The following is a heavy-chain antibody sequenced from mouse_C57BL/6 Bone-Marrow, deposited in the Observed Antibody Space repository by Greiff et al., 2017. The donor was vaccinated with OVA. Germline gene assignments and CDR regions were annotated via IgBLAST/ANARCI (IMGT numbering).Heavy chain of an antibody. CDR1: GYSFTDYY. V-gene: IGHV1-39*01. CDR2: INPNYGAT. J-gene: IGHJ3*01. CDR3: ARSPYYSPAY. Sequence: VHLKQSGPELVKPGASVKLSCKASGYSFTDYYMNWVKQSHGKSLEWIGVINPNYGATSYNQKFKGKATLTVDQSSSTAYMQLNSLTSEDSAVYYCARSPYYSPAYWGQGTLVTVSA. D-gene: IGHD1-1*01.